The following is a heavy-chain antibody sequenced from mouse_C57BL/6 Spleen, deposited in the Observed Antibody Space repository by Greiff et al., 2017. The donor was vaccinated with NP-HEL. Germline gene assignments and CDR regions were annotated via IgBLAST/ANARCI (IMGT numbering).Heavy chain of an antibody. CDR1: GYAFTNYL. CDR2: INPGSGGT. CDR3: ARGGDLYSTWFAY. Sequence: QVQLQQSGAELVRPGTSVKVSCKASGYAFTNYLIEWVKQRPGQGLEWIGVINPGSGGTNYNEKFKGKATLTADKSSSTAYMQLSSLTSEDSAVYFCARGGDLYSTWFAYWGQGTLVTVSA. J-gene: IGHJ3*01. V-gene: IGHV1-54*01. D-gene: IGHD2-5*01.